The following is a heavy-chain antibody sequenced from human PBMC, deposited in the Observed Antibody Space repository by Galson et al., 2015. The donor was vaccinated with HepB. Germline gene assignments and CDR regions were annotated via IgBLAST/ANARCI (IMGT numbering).Heavy chain of an antibody. Sequence: SLRLSCAASGFTFSSYAMSWVRQAPGKGLEWVSAISGSGGSTYYADSVKGRFTISRDNSKNTLYLQMNSLRAEDTAVYYCAKVGSSQLYYFDYWGQGTLVTVSS. CDR1: GFTFSSYA. D-gene: IGHD6-6*01. CDR2: ISGSGGST. V-gene: IGHV3-23*01. J-gene: IGHJ4*02. CDR3: AKVGSSQLYYFDY.